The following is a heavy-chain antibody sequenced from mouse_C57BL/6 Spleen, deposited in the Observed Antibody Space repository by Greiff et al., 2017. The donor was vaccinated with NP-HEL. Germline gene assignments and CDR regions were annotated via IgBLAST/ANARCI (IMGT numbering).Heavy chain of an antibody. V-gene: IGHV14-2*01. J-gene: IGHJ3*01. Sequence: EVKLMESGAELVKPGASVKLSCTASGFNIKDYYMHWVKQRTEQGLEWIGWIDPEDGETKYAPKFQGKVTITADPSSNTAYLQLSSLTSEDTAVYYCARGDYGNFWFAYWGQGTLVTVSA. CDR2: IDPEDGET. CDR1: GFNIKDYY. CDR3: ARGDYGNFWFAY. D-gene: IGHD2-1*01.